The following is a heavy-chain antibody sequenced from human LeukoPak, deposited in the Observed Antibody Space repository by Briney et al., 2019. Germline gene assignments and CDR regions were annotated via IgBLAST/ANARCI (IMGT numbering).Heavy chain of an antibody. Sequence: GGSLRLSCVVSGLTFDNAWMSWVRQAPGKGLEWVGHIKSKNVGETTEYAAPLQGRFTISRDDSKNTVYLQISNLKTEDTAVYYCTTGPGNSGYWGQGTLVTVSS. D-gene: IGHD4-23*01. V-gene: IGHV3-15*01. CDR1: GLTFDNAW. J-gene: IGHJ4*02. CDR3: TTGPGNSGY. CDR2: IKSKNVGETT.